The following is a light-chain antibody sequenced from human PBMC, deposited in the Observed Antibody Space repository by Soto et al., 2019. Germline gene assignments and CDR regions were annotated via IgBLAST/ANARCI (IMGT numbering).Light chain of an antibody. CDR1: SNDVGGYNY. CDR2: DVS. CDR3: CSYAGGPYV. J-gene: IGLJ1*01. V-gene: IGLV2-11*01. Sequence: QSVLTQPRSVSGSPGQSVAISRTGTSNDVGGYNYVSWYQQHPGKAPKVMIYDVSKRPSGVPDRFSGSKSGNTASLTISGLQAEDEADYYCCSYAGGPYVFGTGTKVTVL.